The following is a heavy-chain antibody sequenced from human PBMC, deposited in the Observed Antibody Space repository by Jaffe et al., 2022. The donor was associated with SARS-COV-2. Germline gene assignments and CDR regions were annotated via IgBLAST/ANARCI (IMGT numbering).Heavy chain of an antibody. Sequence: EVQLVESGGGLVQPGGSLRLSCTASGFTFSGSWMAWVRQAPGKGLEWVANMNQDGSQRGYVDSVKGRFTISRDNAKNSLFLQMNSLRAEDTAVYYCARDPFYGALDYWGQGTLVAVSS. V-gene: IGHV3-7*01. CDR3: ARDPFYGALDY. D-gene: IGHD3-3*02. CDR2: MNQDGSQR. CDR1: GFTFSGSW. J-gene: IGHJ4*02.